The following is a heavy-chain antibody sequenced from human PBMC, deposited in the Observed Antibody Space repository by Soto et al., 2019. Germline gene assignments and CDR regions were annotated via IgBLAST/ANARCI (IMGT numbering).Heavy chain of an antibody. J-gene: IGHJ5*02. CDR3: ARDRLGFGVLNWFAP. CDR2: ISTYNGNT. D-gene: IGHD3-10*01. CDR1: GYTFTSYG. Sequence: GASVKVSCKASGYTFTSYGISWVRQAPGQGLEWMGWISTYNGNTNYAQKLQGRVTMTTDTSTSTAYMELRSLRSDDTAVYYCARDRLGFGVLNWFAPWGQGTLVTVSS. V-gene: IGHV1-18*01.